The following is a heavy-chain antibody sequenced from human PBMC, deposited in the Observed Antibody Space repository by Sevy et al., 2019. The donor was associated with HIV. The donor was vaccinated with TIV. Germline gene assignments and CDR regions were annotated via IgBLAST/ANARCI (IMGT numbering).Heavy chain of an antibody. CDR2: INWNRDST. Sequence: GGSLRLSCAASAFSFDDYGMSWVRQAPGKGPEWVSGINWNRDSTGYADSVKGRFTISRDNAKNLLYLEMNSLRAEDTALYYCARVALWSRDWFDPWGQGTLVTVSS. CDR3: ARVALWSRDWFDP. CDR1: AFSFDDYG. J-gene: IGHJ5*02. D-gene: IGHD3-10*01. V-gene: IGHV3-20*04.